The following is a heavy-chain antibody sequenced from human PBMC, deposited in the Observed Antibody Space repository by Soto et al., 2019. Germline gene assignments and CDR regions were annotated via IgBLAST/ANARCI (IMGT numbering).Heavy chain of an antibody. CDR3: ARVAYYYDSSGYLTPYYYYGMDV. D-gene: IGHD3-22*01. CDR2: IIPIFGTA. CDR1: GGTFSSYA. J-gene: IGHJ6*02. Sequence: QVQLVQSGAEVKKPGSSVKVSCKASGGTFSSYAISWVRQAPGQGLEWMGGIIPIFGTANYAQKFQGRVTITADEYTSTAYMELRSLRSEDTAVYYCARVAYYYDSSGYLTPYYYYGMDVWGQGTTVTVSS. V-gene: IGHV1-69*01.